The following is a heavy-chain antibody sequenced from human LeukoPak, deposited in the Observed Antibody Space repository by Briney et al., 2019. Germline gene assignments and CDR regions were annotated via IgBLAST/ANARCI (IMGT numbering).Heavy chain of an antibody. Sequence: GESLKISCKGSGYSFTSYWIGWVRQMPGKGLEWMWIIYPGDSDTRYSPSFQGQVTISADKSISTAYLQWSSLKASDTAMYYCARLMNYYDSSGYSPSAVDYWGQGTLVTVSS. CDR2: IYPGDSDT. J-gene: IGHJ4*02. CDR1: GYSFTSYW. D-gene: IGHD3-22*01. CDR3: ARLMNYYDSSGYSPSAVDY. V-gene: IGHV5-51*01.